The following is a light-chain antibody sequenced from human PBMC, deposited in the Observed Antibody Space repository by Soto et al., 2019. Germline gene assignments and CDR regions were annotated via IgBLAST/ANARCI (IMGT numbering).Light chain of an antibody. Sequence: QSALTQPRSVSGSPGQSVTISCTGTSSDVGSYNFVSWYQQHPDKAPKLMIYDVTKRPSGVPDRFSGSKSGNTASLTISGLQAEDEADYYCCSYAGSYTLGVFGGGTKLTVL. CDR1: SSDVGSYNF. CDR3: CSYAGSYTLGV. J-gene: IGLJ3*02. CDR2: DVT. V-gene: IGLV2-11*01.